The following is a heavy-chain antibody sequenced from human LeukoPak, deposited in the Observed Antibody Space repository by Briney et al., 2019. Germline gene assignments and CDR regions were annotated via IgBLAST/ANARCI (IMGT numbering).Heavy chain of an antibody. J-gene: IGHJ4*02. CDR2: IYYDGST. CDR1: GGSISITNYY. Sequence: ASETLSLTCIVSGGSISITNYYWGWIRQPPGKGLEWIGNIYYDGSTYYNPSLKSRVTISVDTSKNQFSLKLSSVTAADTAVYYCAKTLLYDILTGYLDYWGQGTLVTVSS. D-gene: IGHD3-9*01. CDR3: AKTLLYDILTGYLDY. V-gene: IGHV4-39*07.